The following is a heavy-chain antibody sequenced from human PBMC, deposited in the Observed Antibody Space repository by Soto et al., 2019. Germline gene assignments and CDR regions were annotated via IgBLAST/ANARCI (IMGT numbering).Heavy chain of an antibody. CDR2: ISGSGGST. D-gene: IGHD2-15*01. Sequence: GGSLRLSCAASGFTFSSYAMSWVRQAPGKGLEWVSAISGSGGSTYYADSVKGRFTISRDNSKNTLYLQMNSLRAEDTAVYYCAKDRGDIVVVVAPGTFDIWGQGTMVT. CDR3: AKDRGDIVVVVAPGTFDI. J-gene: IGHJ3*02. V-gene: IGHV3-23*01. CDR1: GFTFSSYA.